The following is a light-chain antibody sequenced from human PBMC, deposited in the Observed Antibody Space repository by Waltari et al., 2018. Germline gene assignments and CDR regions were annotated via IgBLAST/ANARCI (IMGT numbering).Light chain of an antibody. V-gene: IGLV2-8*01. CDR3: NSYAGSNTVI. CDR1: SSDVGASNY. Sequence: QSALTQPPSASGSPGQSVTISCTGTSSDVGASNYVSWYRHHPGKAPKLIIYEVPHRPAGVPVPFSVSKSGNTASLTFSFLQAEDEADYYCNSYAGSNTVIFGGGTNLTVL. CDR2: EVP. J-gene: IGLJ2*01.